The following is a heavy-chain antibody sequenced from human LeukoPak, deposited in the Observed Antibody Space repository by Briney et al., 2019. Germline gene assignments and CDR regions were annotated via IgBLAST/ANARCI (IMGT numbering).Heavy chain of an antibody. D-gene: IGHD3-22*01. CDR1: GFTFSSYG. CDR3: AKDRYYYDSSGLFDY. CDR2: ISYDGSNK. J-gene: IGHJ4*02. V-gene: IGHV3-30*18. Sequence: GGSLRLSCAASGFTFSSYGMHWVRQAPGKGLEWVAVISYDGSNKYYADSVKGRFTISRDNSKNTLYLQMNSLRAEDTAVYYCAKDRYYYDSSGLFDYWGQGTLVTVSS.